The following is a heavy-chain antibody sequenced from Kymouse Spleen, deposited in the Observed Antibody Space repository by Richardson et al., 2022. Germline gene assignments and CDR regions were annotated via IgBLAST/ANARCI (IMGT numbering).Heavy chain of an antibody. CDR3: ARDYNYYGSGNWFDP. CDR2: IWYDGSNK. D-gene: IGHD3-10*01. CDR1: GFTFSSYG. Sequence: QVQLVESGGGVVQPGRSLRLSCAASGFTFSSYGMHWVRQAPGKGLEWVAVIWYDGSNKYYADSVKGRFTISRDNSKNTLYLQMNSLRAEDTAVYYCARDYNYYGSGNWFDPWGQGTLVTVSS. J-gene: IGHJ5*02. V-gene: IGHV3-33*01.